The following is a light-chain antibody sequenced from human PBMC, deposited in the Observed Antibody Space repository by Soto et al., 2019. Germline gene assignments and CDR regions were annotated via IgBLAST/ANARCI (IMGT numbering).Light chain of an antibody. CDR1: TGAVTSDYY. J-gene: IGLJ1*01. CDR3: LLYYGSALDV. Sequence: QAVVTQEPSLTVSPGGTVTLTCASSTGAVTSDYYSNWFQQKPGQAPRALIYSPSNEHSWTPARFSGSLLGGKAALTLSGVEPDDEGEYYCLLYYGSALDVFGTGTKVTVL. V-gene: IGLV7-43*01. CDR2: SPS.